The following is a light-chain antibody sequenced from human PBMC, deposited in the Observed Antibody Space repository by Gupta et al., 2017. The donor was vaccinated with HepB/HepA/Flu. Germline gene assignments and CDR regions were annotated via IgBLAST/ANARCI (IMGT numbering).Light chain of an antibody. CDR3: QHYGTGA. CDR1: QSVANSY. V-gene: IGKV3-20*01. Sequence: DIVLTQSPGPLSLSPGERATLSCRASQSVANSYVAWYQQRPGQAPRLLIYGGSTRATDIPDRFSGSGSGTDFTLAINRLEPEDFAVYFCQHYGTGAFGQGTKVDI. CDR2: GGS. J-gene: IGKJ1*01.